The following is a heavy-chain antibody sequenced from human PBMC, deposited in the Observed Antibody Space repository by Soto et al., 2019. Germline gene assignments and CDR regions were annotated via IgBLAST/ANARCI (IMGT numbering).Heavy chain of an antibody. CDR1: GFTFSSYG. D-gene: IGHD3-10*01. Sequence: PGGSLRLSCAASGFTFSSYGMHWVRQAPGKGLEWVAVISYDGSNKYYADSVKGRFTISRDNSKNTLYLQMNSLRAEDTAVYYCAKSPGVRGPFDYWGQGTLVTVSS. CDR3: AKSPGVRGPFDY. CDR2: ISYDGSNK. V-gene: IGHV3-30*18. J-gene: IGHJ4*02.